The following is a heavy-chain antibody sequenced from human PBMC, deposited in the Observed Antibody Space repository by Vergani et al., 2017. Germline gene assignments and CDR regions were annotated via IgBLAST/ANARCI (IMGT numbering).Heavy chain of an antibody. V-gene: IGHV3-23*01. J-gene: IGHJ4*02. CDR3: AKDPWGYFDWPLDYFDY. CDR2: ISGSGGST. Sequence: EVQLLESGGGLVQPGGSLRLSCAASGFTFSGYAMSWVRQAPGKGLEWVSAISGSGGSTYYADSVKGRFTISRDNSKNTLYLQMNSLRAEDTAVYYCAKDPWGYFDWPLDYFDYWGQGTLVTVSS. CDR1: GFTFSGYA. D-gene: IGHD3-9*01.